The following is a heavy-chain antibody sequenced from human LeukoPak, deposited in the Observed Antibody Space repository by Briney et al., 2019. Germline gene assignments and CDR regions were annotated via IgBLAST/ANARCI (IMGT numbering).Heavy chain of an antibody. J-gene: IGHJ6*02. CDR1: GGSFSGYY. CDR2: INHSGST. D-gene: IGHD3-22*01. Sequence: SETLSLTCAVYGGSFSGYYWSWIRQPPGKGLEWIGEINHSGSTNYNPSLKSRVTISVDTSKNQFSLKLSSVTAADTAVYYCARTSDYYDSSVGYYYGMDVWGQGTTVTVSS. CDR3: ARTSDYYDSSVGYYYGMDV. V-gene: IGHV4-34*01.